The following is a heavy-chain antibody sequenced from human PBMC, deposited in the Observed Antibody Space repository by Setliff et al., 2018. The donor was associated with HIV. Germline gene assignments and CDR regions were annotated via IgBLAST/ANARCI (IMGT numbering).Heavy chain of an antibody. Sequence: GGSLRLSCAASGLTFSSHWMHWVRQAPGKGLVWVSRINTDGSSTSYADSVKGRFTISRDNAKNTLYLQMNSLRAEDTAVYYCARGVRGVVNGMDVWGQGTTVTVSS. J-gene: IGHJ6*02. D-gene: IGHD3-10*01. V-gene: IGHV3-74*01. CDR3: ARGVRGVVNGMDV. CDR2: INTDGSST. CDR1: GLTFSSHW.